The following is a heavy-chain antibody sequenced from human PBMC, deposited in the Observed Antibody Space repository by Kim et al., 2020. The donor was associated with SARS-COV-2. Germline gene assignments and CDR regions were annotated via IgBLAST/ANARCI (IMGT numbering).Heavy chain of an antibody. J-gene: IGHJ6*02. V-gene: IGHV3-9*01. CDR3: AKDLEVELRCGMDV. D-gene: IGHD1-7*01. Sequence: DSVKGRFTISRDNAKNSLYLQMNSLRAEDTALYYCAKDLEVELRCGMDVWGQGTTVTVSS.